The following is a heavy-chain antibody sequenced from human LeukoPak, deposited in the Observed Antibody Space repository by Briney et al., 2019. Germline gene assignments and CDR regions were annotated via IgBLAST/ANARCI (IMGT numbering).Heavy chain of an antibody. CDR2: INQSGST. V-gene: IGHV4-34*01. D-gene: IGHD3-3*01. CDR1: GDSISSYY. J-gene: IGHJ6*02. CDR3: ARRQTYYDFWSGPYGMDV. Sequence: PSETLSLTCTVSGDSISSYYWSWIRQPPGKGLEWIGEINQSGSTNYNPSLKSRVTISLDTSKNQFSLKLSSVTAADTAVYYCARRQTYYDFWSGPYGMDVWGQGTTVTVSS.